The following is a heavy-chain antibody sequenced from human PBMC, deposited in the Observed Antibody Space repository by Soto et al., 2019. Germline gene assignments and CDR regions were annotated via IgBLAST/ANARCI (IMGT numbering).Heavy chain of an antibody. D-gene: IGHD5-18*01. CDR2: IIPIFGTA. J-gene: IGHJ5*02. CDR1: GGTFSSYA. CDR3: ASGYSYEFDP. V-gene: IGHV1-69*13. Sequence: ASVTVSCKASGGTFSSYAISWVRQAPGQGLEWMGGIIPIFGTANYAQKFQGRVTITADESTSTAYMELSSLRSEDTAVYSCASGYSYEFDPWGQGTLVTVSS.